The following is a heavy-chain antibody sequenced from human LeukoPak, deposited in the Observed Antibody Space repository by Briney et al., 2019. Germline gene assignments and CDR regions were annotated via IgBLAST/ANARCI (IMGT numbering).Heavy chain of an antibody. Sequence: GGSLRLSCAASGFTFSSYSMNWVRQAPGKGLEWVSSISSSSSYIYYADPVKGRFTISRDNAKNSLYLQMNSLRAEDTAVYYCASLGYCSGGSCYGRADAFDIWGQGTMVTVSS. CDR2: ISSSSSYI. CDR3: ASLGYCSGGSCYGRADAFDI. D-gene: IGHD2-15*01. CDR1: GFTFSSYS. J-gene: IGHJ3*02. V-gene: IGHV3-21*01.